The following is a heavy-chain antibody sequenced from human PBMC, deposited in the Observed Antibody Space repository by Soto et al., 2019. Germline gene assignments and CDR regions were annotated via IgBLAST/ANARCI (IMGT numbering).Heavy chain of an antibody. D-gene: IGHD6-6*01. CDR1: GGSISSYY. CDR3: ARLFSSYVFDWFVP. V-gene: IGHV4-59*01. Sequence: PSETLSLTCTVSGGSISSYYWSWIRQPPGKGLEWIGYIYYSGSTNYNPSLKSRVTISVDTSKNQFSLKLSSVTAADTAVYYCARLFSSYVFDWFVPWGQGSLVTVSS. CDR2: IYYSGST. J-gene: IGHJ5*02.